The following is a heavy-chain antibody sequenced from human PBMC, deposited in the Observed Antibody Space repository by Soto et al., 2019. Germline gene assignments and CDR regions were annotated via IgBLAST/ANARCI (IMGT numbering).Heavy chain of an antibody. CDR2: IYSSGNT. CDR3: AKNRSPYGMDV. CDR1: GFIVSSNY. J-gene: IGHJ6*01. Sequence: EGQLVETGGGLIQPGGSLRLSCAASGFIVSSNYMNWVRQAPGKGLEWVSVIYSSGNTYYADSVKGRFTISRDKAKTTVYLQMDSLRAEDTAVYYCAKNRSPYGMDVW. V-gene: IGHV3-53*02.